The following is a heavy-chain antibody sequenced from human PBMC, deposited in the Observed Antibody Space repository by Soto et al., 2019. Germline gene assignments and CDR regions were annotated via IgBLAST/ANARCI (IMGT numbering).Heavy chain of an antibody. J-gene: IGHJ5*02. Sequence: LSETLSLTCTVSGGSISSYYWSWIRQPPGKGLEWIGYIYYSGSTNYNPSLKSRVTISVDTSNNQFSLKLSSVTAADTAVYYCAREGYYGSGSYLSWFDPWGQGTLVTVSS. D-gene: IGHD3-10*01. CDR3: AREGYYGSGSYLSWFDP. V-gene: IGHV4-59*01. CDR2: IYYSGST. CDR1: GGSISSYY.